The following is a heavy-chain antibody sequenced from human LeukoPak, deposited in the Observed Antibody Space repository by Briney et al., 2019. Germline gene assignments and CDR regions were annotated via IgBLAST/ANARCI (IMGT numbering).Heavy chain of an antibody. CDR3: AKDHGYYDSNGYYLFDY. CDR2: ISWDGGST. V-gene: IGHV3-43D*03. Sequence: GGSLRLSCAASGFTFDDYAMHWVRQAPGKGLEWVSLISWDGGSTYYADSVKGRFTISRDNSKNSLYLQMNSLRAEDTSVYYCAKDHGYYDSNGYYLFDYWGQGTLVTVSS. CDR1: GFTFDDYA. J-gene: IGHJ4*02. D-gene: IGHD3-22*01.